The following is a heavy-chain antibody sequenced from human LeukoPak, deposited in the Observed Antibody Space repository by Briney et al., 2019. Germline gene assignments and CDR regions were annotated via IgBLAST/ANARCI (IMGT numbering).Heavy chain of an antibody. CDR1: GYTFTGYY. V-gene: IGHV1-2*02. J-gene: IGHJ4*02. Sequence: GASVKVSCKASGYTFTGYYLHWVRQAPGQGLEWMGWIHPNSGGTNYAQKFQGRVTMTRDTSISTAYLDLSKLRSDDTAVYYCARLWFGEDWGQGTLVTVSS. CDR3: ARLWFGED. CDR2: IHPNSGGT. D-gene: IGHD3-10*01.